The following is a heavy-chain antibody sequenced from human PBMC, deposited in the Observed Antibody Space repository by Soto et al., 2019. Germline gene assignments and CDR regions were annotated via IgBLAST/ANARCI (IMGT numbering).Heavy chain of an antibody. V-gene: IGHV3-7*05. CDR1: GFTFSSYY. CDR3: VRDILAPCSFVYFDY. D-gene: IGHD2-8*02. J-gene: IGHJ4*01. Sequence: EVRLVASGGGLVQPGGSLRLSCVASGFTFSSYYMTWVRQAPGEGLEWVANMNQDGSEKYYVDSVKGRFIISRDNAENSLYLEVSSLRADDTAVYYCVRDILAPCSFVYFDYWGHGTLVTVSS. CDR2: MNQDGSEK.